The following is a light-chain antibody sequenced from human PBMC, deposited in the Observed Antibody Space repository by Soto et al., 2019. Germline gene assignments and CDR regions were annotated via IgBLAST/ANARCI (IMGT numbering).Light chain of an antibody. CDR1: QSVSSD. Sequence: EIVMTQSPATLSVSPGERATLSCRASQSVSSDLAWYQQKPGQAPRLLIYRASTRATGVPARFSGSGSGTEFTLTIRSLQSDDFAVYYCLQYITWSPWTSGQGTKVNIK. J-gene: IGKJ1*01. CDR2: RAS. CDR3: LQYITWSPWT. V-gene: IGKV3-15*01.